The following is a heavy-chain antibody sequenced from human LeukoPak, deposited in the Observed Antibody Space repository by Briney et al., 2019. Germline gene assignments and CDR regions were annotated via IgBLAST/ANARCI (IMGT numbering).Heavy chain of an antibody. CDR3: AREAKLPAAIADY. J-gene: IGHJ4*02. D-gene: IGHD2-2*01. CDR2: IYTSGST. Sequence: SQTLSLTCTVSGGSISSGSYYWSWIRQPAGKGLEWIGRIYTSGSTNYNPSLKSRVTISVDTSKNQFSLKLSSVTAADTAVYYCAREAKLPAAIADYWGQGTLVTVSS. CDR1: GGSISSGSYY. V-gene: IGHV4-61*02.